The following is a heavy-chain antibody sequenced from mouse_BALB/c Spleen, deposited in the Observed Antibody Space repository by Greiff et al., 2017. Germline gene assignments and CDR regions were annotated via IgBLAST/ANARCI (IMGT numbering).Heavy chain of an antibody. CDR2: IYPGSGST. J-gene: IGHJ1*01. V-gene: IGHV1-77*01. Sequence: QVQLKQSGPELVKPGASVKMSCKASGYTFTDYVISWVKQRTGQGLEWIGEIYPGSGSTYYNEKFKGKATLTADKSSNTAYMQLSSLTSEDSAVYFCARRGKSIYYGNPYWYFDVWGAGTTVTVSS. CDR3: ARRGKSIYYGNPYWYFDV. CDR1: GYTFTDYV. D-gene: IGHD2-1*01.